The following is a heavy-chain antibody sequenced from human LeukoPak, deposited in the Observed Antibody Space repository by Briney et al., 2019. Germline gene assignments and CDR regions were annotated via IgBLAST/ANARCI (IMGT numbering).Heavy chain of an antibody. CDR1: GFTFSSYA. J-gene: IGHJ4*02. CDR2: INSDGSST. CDR3: ARAGGYSYGFDY. V-gene: IGHV3-74*01. Sequence: HPGGSLRLSCAASGFTFSSYAMSWVRQAPGKGLVWVSRINSDGSSTSYADSVKGRFTISRDNAKNTLHLQMNSLRAEDTAVYYCARAGGYSYGFDYWGQGTLVTVSS. D-gene: IGHD5-18*01.